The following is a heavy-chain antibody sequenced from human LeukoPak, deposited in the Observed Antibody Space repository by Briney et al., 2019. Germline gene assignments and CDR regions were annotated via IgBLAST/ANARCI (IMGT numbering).Heavy chain of an antibody. CDR1: GFTFINYA. CDR3: AKTYQLISYFDY. Sequence: GGSLRLSCAASGFTFINYAMTWVRQAPGKGLEWVSGISGSGGSTYYADSVKGRFTISRDNSKNTLYLQMKSLRAEDTAVYYCAKTYQLISYFDYRGQGTLVTVSS. V-gene: IGHV3-23*01. J-gene: IGHJ4*02. CDR2: ISGSGGST. D-gene: IGHD5-24*01.